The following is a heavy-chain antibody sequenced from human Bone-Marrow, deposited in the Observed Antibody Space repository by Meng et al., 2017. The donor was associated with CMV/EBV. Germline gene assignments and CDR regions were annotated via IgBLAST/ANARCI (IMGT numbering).Heavy chain of an antibody. Sequence: TFGSYAGGWVRQAPGRGLEWVSTISTSGDNTYYADSVKGRFTISRDNSKNTLYLRMNSLRADDTAVYYCAKDRYSREYGDYLYYFDSWGQGTLVTVSS. D-gene: IGHD4-17*01. V-gene: IGHV3-23*01. CDR3: AKDRYSREYGDYLYYFDS. CDR1: TFGSYA. J-gene: IGHJ4*02. CDR2: ISTSGDNT.